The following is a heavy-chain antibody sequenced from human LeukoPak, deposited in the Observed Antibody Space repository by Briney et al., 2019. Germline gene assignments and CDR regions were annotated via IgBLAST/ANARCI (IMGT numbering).Heavy chain of an antibody. CDR3: AKGTLGSCSGARCHPFDY. D-gene: IGHD2-15*01. CDR1: GFTFSAYA. V-gene: IGHV3-23*01. Sequence: PGGSLRLSCGASGFTFSAYAMNWVRQAPGKEMEWVSSITGTTGNTYVADSVKGRFTISRDNSRNTLYQQMNSLRAEDTAIYYCAKGTLGSCSGARCHPFDYWGQGALVTVSS. J-gene: IGHJ4*02. CDR2: ITGTTGNT.